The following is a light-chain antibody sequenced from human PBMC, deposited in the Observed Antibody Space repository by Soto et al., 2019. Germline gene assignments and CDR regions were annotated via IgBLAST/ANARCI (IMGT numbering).Light chain of an antibody. V-gene: IGKV3-15*01. CDR2: VSS. J-gene: IGKJ4*01. CDR1: HSISDA. CDR3: QQYHNWSLLT. Sequence: EILIALSPATLSVSPVERPTLSFKSSHSISDALASYQQKPREAARSLIFVSSTRAPSIPARLSGGGCETEFTLTISSLQDEDVAVYYCQQYHNWSLLTFGGGTKVDI.